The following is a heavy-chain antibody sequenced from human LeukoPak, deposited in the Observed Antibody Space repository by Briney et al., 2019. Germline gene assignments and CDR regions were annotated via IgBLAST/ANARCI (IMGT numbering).Heavy chain of an antibody. J-gene: IGHJ6*03. CDR3: VLTGYWHSYYYMDV. Sequence: SETLSLTCAVYGGSFSGYYWSWIRQPPGKGLEWIGEINHSGSTNYNPSLKSRVTISLDTSKNQFSLKLSSVTAADTAVYYCVLTGYWHSYYYMDVWGKGTTVTISS. CDR1: GGSFSGYY. CDR2: INHSGST. D-gene: IGHD3-9*01. V-gene: IGHV4-34*01.